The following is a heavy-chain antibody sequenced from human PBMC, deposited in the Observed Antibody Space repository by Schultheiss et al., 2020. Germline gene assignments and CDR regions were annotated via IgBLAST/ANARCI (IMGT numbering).Heavy chain of an antibody. CDR1: GGSISSYY. Sequence: SETLSLTCTVSGGSISSYYWSWIRQPPGKGLEWIGYIYYSGSTNYNPSLKSRVTISVDTSKNQFSLKLSSVTAADTAVYYCARDNNDFWSGYSHNWFDPWGQGTLVTVYS. V-gene: IGHV4-59*01. J-gene: IGHJ5*02. D-gene: IGHD3-3*01. CDR3: ARDNNDFWSGYSHNWFDP. CDR2: IYYSGST.